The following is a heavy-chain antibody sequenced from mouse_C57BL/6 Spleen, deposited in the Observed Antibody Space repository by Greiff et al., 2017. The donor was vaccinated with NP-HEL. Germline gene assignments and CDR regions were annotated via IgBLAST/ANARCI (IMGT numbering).Heavy chain of an antibody. D-gene: IGHD2-5*01. J-gene: IGHJ4*01. V-gene: IGHV1-64*01. CDR1: GYTFTSYW. CDR2: IHPNSGST. CDR3: AGRDYYSNYDYAMDY. Sequence: QVQLQQPGAELVKPGASVKLSCKASGYTFTSYWMHWVKQRPGQGLEWIGMIHPNSGSTNYNEKFKSKATLTVDKSSSTAYMQLSSLTSEDSAVYYCAGRDYYSNYDYAMDYWGQGTSVTVSS.